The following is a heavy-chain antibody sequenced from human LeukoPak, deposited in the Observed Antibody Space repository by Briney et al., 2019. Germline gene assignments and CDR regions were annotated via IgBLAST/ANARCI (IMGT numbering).Heavy chain of an antibody. Sequence: SQTLSLTCVLSGGSVSSNNAAWNWIRQSPSRGLEWLGKTYYRSKWYDDYAVSVKSRITINPDTSKNQFTLKMNSVTPEDTAVYYCAREAGSTGPVGAFDIWGQGTRVTVSS. CDR3: AREAGSTGPVGAFDI. J-gene: IGHJ3*02. V-gene: IGHV6-1*01. CDR2: TYYRSKWYD. CDR1: GGSVSSNNAA. D-gene: IGHD3-10*01.